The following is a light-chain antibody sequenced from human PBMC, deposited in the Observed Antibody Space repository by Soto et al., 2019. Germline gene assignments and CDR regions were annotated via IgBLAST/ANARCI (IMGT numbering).Light chain of an antibody. CDR1: SSDVGGYDY. J-gene: IGLJ1*01. CDR3: SSYTSDSTHV. CDR2: EVI. Sequence: QSALTQPASVSGSPGQSITISCIGTSSDVGGYDYVSWYQQNPGKAPKLIIYEVINRPSGVSSRFSGSKSVNTASLTISGLQAEDEADYYCSSYTSDSTHVFGSGTKLTVL. V-gene: IGLV2-14*01.